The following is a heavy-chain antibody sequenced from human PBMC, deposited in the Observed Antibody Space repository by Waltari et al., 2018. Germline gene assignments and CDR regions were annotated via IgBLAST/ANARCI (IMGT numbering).Heavy chain of an antibody. J-gene: IGHJ3*02. D-gene: IGHD3-3*01. CDR2: ISSSSSTI. CDR1: GFTFSSYS. CDR3: AREEYYDFWSGYSQAFDI. V-gene: IGHV3-48*04. Sequence: EVQLVESGGGLVQPGGSLRLSCAASGFTFSSYSMNWVRQAPGKGLEWVSYISSSSSTIYYADSVKGRFTISRDNAKNSRYLQMNSLRAEDTAVYYCAREEYYDFWSGYSQAFDIWGQGTMVTVSS.